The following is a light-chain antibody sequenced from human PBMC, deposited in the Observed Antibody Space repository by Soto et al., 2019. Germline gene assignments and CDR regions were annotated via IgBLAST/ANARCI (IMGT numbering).Light chain of an antibody. V-gene: IGLV2-14*03. J-gene: IGLJ1*01. CDR1: SSDVGGYNY. CDR2: DVS. Sequence: QSALTQPASVSGSPGQSIAISCTGTSSDVGGYNYVSWYQQHPGKAPKLMIYDVSNRHSGVSNRFSGSKSGNTASLTISGLQAEDEADYYCCSYTTSSTYVFGTGTKRTVL. CDR3: CSYTTSSTYV.